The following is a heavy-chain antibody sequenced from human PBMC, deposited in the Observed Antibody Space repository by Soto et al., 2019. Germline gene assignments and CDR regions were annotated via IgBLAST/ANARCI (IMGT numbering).Heavy chain of an antibody. CDR1: GYTFTSYA. V-gene: IGHV1-3*01. CDR3: ARDRNWNAPPAFYFYY. Sequence: ASVKVSCKASGYTFTSYAMHWVRQAPGQRLEWMGWINAGNGNTKYSQKFQGRVTITRDTSASTAYMELSSLRSEDTAVYYCARDRNWNAPPAFYFYYWSLGDLVTVSS. CDR2: INAGNGNT. J-gene: IGHJ4*02. D-gene: IGHD1-20*01.